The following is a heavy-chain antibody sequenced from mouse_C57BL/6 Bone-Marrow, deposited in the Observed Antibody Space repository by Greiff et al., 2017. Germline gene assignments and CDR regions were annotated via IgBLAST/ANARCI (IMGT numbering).Heavy chain of an antibody. CDR2: LSYAGSN. Sequence: EVKLMESGPGLVKPSQSLSLTCSVTGYSITSGYYWNWIRQFPGNKLEWMGLLSYAGSNNYNPYLNNRISITRDTSKNQFFLKLNSVTTEDTATDYCARGRSTGNWYFDVWGTGTTVTVSS. V-gene: IGHV3-6*01. CDR3: ARGRSTGNWYFDV. J-gene: IGHJ1*03. D-gene: IGHD4-1*02. CDR1: GYSITSGYY.